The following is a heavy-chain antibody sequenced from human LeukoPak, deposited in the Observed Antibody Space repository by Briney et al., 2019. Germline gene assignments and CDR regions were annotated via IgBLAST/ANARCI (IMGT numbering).Heavy chain of an antibody. CDR2: INHSGST. D-gene: IGHD6-13*01. Sequence: KASETLSLTCAVYGGSFSGYYWSWIRQPPGKGLEWIGEINHSGSTNYNPSLKSRVTISVDTSKNQFSLKLSSVTAADTAVYYCARAYSSSRTRFDYWGQGTLVTVSS. V-gene: IGHV4-34*01. J-gene: IGHJ4*02. CDR3: ARAYSSSRTRFDY. CDR1: GGSFSGYY.